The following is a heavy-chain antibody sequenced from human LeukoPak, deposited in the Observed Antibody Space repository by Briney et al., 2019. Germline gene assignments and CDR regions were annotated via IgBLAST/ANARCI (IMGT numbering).Heavy chain of an antibody. D-gene: IGHD2-15*01. CDR1: GFTFSSYG. CDR3: AKEMKVCSGGSSYYYYMDV. Sequence: GGSLRLSCAASGFTFSSYGMHWVRQAPGKGLEWVAVIWYDGSNKYYADSVKGRFTISRDNSKNTLYLQMNSLRAEDTAVYYCAKEMKVCSGGSSYYYYMDVWGKGTTVTVSS. J-gene: IGHJ6*03. V-gene: IGHV3-33*06. CDR2: IWYDGSNK.